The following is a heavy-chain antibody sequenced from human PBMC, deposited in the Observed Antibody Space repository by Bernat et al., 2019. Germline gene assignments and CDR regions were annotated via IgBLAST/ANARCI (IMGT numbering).Heavy chain of an antibody. CDR3: ASGIQYSSSWYWYYFDY. CDR1: GFTFSDYY. D-gene: IGHD6-13*01. CDR2: ISSSSSYT. Sequence: VQLVESGGGLIQSGGSLRLSCAASGFTFSDYYMSWIRQAPGKGLEWVSYISSSSSYTNYADSVKGRFTISRDNAKNSLYLQMNSLRAEDTAVYYCASGIQYSSSWYWYYFDYWGQGTLVTVSS. V-gene: IGHV3-11*06. J-gene: IGHJ4*02.